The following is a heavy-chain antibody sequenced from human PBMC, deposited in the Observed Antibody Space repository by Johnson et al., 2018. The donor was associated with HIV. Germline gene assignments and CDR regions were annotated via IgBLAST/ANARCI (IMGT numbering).Heavy chain of an antibody. V-gene: IGHV3-33*08. CDR1: GFTFSSYA. CDR2: IWYDGSNK. CDR3: AREGGVTMVDGFDI. D-gene: IGHD3-10*01. Sequence: VQLVESGGGGVQPGRSLRLSCAASGFTFSSYAMHWVRQAPGKGLEWVAVIWYDGSNKYYADSVKGRFTISRDNSKNTLYLQMNSLRAEDTAVYYCAREGGVTMVDGFDIWGQGTMVTVSS. J-gene: IGHJ3*02.